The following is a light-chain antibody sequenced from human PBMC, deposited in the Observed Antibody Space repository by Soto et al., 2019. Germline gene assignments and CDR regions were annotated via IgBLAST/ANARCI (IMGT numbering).Light chain of an antibody. J-gene: IGLJ1*01. CDR1: SSDVGGYNY. V-gene: IGLV2-8*01. CDR3: RSYVDSKSYV. CDR2: DVN. Sequence: QSALTQPPSASGSPGQSVTISCTGTSSDVGGYNYVSWYQQYPGKAPQLVIYDVNKRPSGVPDRFSGSKSGTTASLTVFGLQSEDEADYYCRSYVDSKSYVFGAGTKLTVL.